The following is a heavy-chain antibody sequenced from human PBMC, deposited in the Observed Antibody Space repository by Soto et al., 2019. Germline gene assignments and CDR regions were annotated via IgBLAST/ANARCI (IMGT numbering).Heavy chain of an antibody. J-gene: IGHJ6*02. CDR3: ARGHYDMYV. CDR2: IKEDGSEK. CDR1: GFTFSYHW. V-gene: IGHV3-7*03. Sequence: GGSLRLSCAASGFTFSYHWITWVRQAPGKGLEWVANIKEDGSEKYSVDSVKGRFTISRDNAQNSVFLQMNSRRAVDTGVYYCARGHYDMYVWGQGTTVTVSS.